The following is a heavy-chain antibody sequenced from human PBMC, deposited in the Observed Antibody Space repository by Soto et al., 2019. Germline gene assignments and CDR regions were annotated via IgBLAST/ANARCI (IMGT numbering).Heavy chain of an antibody. CDR3: SKVFNYYDSSGYY. CDR1: GFTFSSYA. Sequence: PGGSLRLSCAASGFTFSSYAMSWVRQAPGKGLEWVSAISGSGGSTYYADSVKGRYTISRDNSKNTLYLQMNSLRAEDTAVYYCSKVFNYYDSSGYYWGQGTMVTVSS. V-gene: IGHV3-23*01. J-gene: IGHJ4*02. D-gene: IGHD3-22*01. CDR2: ISGSGGST.